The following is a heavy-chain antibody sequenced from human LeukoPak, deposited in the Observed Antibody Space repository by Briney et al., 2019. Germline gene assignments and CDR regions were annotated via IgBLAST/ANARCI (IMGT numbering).Heavy chain of an antibody. Sequence: SETLSLTCAVYGGSFSGYYWSWIRQPPGKGLEWIGEINHSGSTNYNPSLKSRVTISVDTSKNQFSLKPSSVTAADTAVYYCATAAGYYGSGSHDYWGQGTLVTVSS. CDR1: GGSFSGYY. CDR3: ATAAGYYGSGSHDY. CDR2: INHSGST. J-gene: IGHJ4*02. V-gene: IGHV4-34*01. D-gene: IGHD3-10*01.